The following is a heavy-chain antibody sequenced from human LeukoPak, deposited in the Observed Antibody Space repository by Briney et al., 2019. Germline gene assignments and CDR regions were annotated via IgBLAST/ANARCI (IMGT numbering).Heavy chain of an antibody. D-gene: IGHD3-16*02. J-gene: IGHJ4*02. CDR1: GYTLTELS. V-gene: IGHV1-69*05. CDR2: IIPIFGTA. Sequence: SVKVSCKVSGYTLTELSMHWVRQAPGQGLEWMGGIIPIFGTANYAQKFQGRVTITTDESTSTAYMELSSLRSEDTAVYFCARGTPGSYLGYWGQGTLVTVSS. CDR3: ARGTPGSYLGY.